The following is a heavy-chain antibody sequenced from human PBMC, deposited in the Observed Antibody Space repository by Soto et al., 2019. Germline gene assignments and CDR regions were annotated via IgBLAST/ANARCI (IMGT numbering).Heavy chain of an antibody. CDR3: AREMAGTFGAFDI. Sequence: SETLSLTCTVSGGSISSYDWSWIRQPPGKGLEWIGYIYYSGSTNYNPSLKSRVTISVDTSKNQFSLKLSSVTAADTAVYYCAREMAGTFGAFDIWGQGTMVTVSS. J-gene: IGHJ3*02. CDR2: IYYSGST. D-gene: IGHD6-19*01. CDR1: GGSISSYD. V-gene: IGHV4-59*01.